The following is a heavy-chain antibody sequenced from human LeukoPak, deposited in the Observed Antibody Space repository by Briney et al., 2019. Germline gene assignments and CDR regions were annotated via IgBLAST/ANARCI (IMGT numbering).Heavy chain of an antibody. V-gene: IGHV3-48*03. J-gene: IGHJ4*02. Sequence: GGSLRLSCAASGFTFSSYEMNWVRQAPGKGLEWVSYISSGGSTIYYADSVKGRFTISRDNSKNTLYLQMNSLRAEDTAVYYCAKVGAGNQGYFDYWGQGTLVTVSS. CDR2: ISSGGSTI. CDR3: AKVGAGNQGYFDY. D-gene: IGHD3-10*01. CDR1: GFTFSSYE.